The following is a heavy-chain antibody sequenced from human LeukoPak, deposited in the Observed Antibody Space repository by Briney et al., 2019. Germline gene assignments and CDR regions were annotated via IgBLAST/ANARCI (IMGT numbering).Heavy chain of an antibody. CDR1: GGTFSSYA. J-gene: IGHJ6*02. CDR3: ARAYYDFWSGYSNYYYGMDV. Sequence: ASVKVSCTASGGTFSSYAISWVRQAPGQGLEWMGGIIPIFGTANYAQKFQGRVTITADESTSTAYMELSSLRSEDTAVYYCARAYYDFWSGYSNYYYGMDVWGQGTTVTVSS. D-gene: IGHD3-3*01. CDR2: IIPIFGTA. V-gene: IGHV1-69*13.